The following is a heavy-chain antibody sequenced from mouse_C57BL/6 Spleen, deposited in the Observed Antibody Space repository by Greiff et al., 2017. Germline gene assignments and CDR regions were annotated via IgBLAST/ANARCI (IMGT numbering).Heavy chain of an antibody. V-gene: IGHV1-26*01. CDR1: GYTFTDYY. CDR3: ARGDDYDGGYFDY. Sequence: VQLQQSGPELVKPGASVKISCKASGYTFTDYYMNWVKQSHGKSLEWIGDINPNNGGTSYNQKFKGKATLTVDKSSSPAYMELRSLTSEDSAVYYCARGDDYDGGYFDYWGQGTTLTVSS. CDR2: INPNNGGT. D-gene: IGHD2-4*01. J-gene: IGHJ2*01.